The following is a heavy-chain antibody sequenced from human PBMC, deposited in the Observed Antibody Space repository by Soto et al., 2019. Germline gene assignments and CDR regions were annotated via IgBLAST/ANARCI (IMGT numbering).Heavy chain of an antibody. CDR1: GYTFSSYD. CDR2: LNPNSGDT. V-gene: IGHV1-8*01. Sequence: QVQLVQSGAEVKKPGASVKVSCKASGYTFSSYDINWVRQATGQGLEWMGWLNPNSGDTGDAQKFQGTVTLTRNTSINTDYIELRSLTSDDTAVYYCATSGGGWYLYWGQGTLVTVSS. CDR3: ATSGGGWYLY. D-gene: IGHD6-19*01. J-gene: IGHJ4*02.